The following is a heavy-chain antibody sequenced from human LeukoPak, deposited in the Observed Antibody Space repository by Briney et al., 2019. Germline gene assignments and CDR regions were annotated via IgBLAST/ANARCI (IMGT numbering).Heavy chain of an antibody. CDR3: ATSPPGHAFDI. D-gene: IGHD1-14*01. CDR1: GFTFSSYA. CDR2: IKHDGSEK. V-gene: IGHV3-7*01. J-gene: IGHJ3*02. Sequence: GGSLRLSCAASGFTFSSYAMHWVRQAPGKGLEWVANIKHDGSEKNYVDSVKGRFTISRDNAKNSLYLQMNSLRTEDTAVYYCATSPPGHAFDIWGQGTMVTVSS.